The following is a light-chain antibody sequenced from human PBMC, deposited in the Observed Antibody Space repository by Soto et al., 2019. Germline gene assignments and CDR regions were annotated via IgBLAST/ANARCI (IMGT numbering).Light chain of an antibody. J-gene: IGKJ5*01. CDR2: DAS. CDR3: QQRTDWPTIT. Sequence: EIVLTQSPATLSLSPGERATLSCGASQSVRTVLAWYHQKPGQAPRLLIYDASTRATGVPARFSCSGSGTDFTLTISNLESEDFGVYYCQQRTDWPTITCGQGTRLDIK. V-gene: IGKV3-11*01. CDR1: QSVRTV.